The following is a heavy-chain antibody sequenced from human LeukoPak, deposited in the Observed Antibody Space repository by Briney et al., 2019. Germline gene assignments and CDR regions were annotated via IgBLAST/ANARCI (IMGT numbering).Heavy chain of an antibody. J-gene: IGHJ1*01. Sequence: SETLSLTCTVSGGSISSGGYYWSWIRQPAGRGLEWIGRIYPNGNTNYNPSLKSRVTISLDTSKNQFSLKLSSVTAADTAVYYCARVAAGIGFFQHWGQGTLVTVSS. CDR3: ARVAAGIGFFQH. V-gene: IGHV4-61*02. CDR1: GGSISSGGYY. CDR2: IYPNGNT. D-gene: IGHD6-13*01.